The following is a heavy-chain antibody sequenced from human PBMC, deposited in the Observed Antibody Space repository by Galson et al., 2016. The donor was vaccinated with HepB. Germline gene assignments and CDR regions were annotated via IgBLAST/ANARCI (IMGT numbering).Heavy chain of an antibody. J-gene: IGHJ4*02. V-gene: IGHV3-66*02. Sequence: SLRLSCAASGFTVSSYYMSWVRQAPGKGLEWVSVIYSGDTTYYADSVKGRFTISRDNSKNTLYLQMNSLRVEDTAVYYCARDLPDYVIYLIQYAFDYWGQGTLVTVSS. CDR3: ARDLPDYVIYLIQYAFDY. CDR2: IYSGDTT. CDR1: GFTVSSYY. D-gene: IGHD4-17*01.